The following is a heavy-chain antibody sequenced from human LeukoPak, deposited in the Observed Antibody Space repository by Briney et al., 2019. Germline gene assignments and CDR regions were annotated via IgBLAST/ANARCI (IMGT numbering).Heavy chain of an antibody. CDR1: GFTFSNAW. J-gene: IGHJ4*02. CDR2: TKSKTDGGIT. D-gene: IGHD1-26*01. Sequence: GGSLRLSCAASGFTFSNAWMSWVRQAPGKGLEWVGRTKSKTDGGITDYAAPVKGRFTISRDDSKNTLYLQMNSLKTEDTAVYYCTTFQVGGDYWGQGTLVTVSS. CDR3: TTFQVGGDY. V-gene: IGHV3-15*01.